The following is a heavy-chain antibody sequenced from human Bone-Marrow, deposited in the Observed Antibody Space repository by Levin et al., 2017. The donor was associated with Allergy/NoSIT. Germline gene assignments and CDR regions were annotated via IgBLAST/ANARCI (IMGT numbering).Heavy chain of an antibody. CDR1: GFPVSSNY. Sequence: GGSLRLSCAASGFPVSSNYMSWIRQAPGKGLEWVSVVYRSGQTYYPDSVKGRFTISRDSSKNSLYLEMNNLRAEDTAVYYCAKYADSDIYFEGYYYGMDVWGQGTTVIVSS. D-gene: IGHD3-22*01. V-gene: IGHV3-53*01. CDR2: VYRSGQT. J-gene: IGHJ6*02. CDR3: AKYADSDIYFEGYYYGMDV.